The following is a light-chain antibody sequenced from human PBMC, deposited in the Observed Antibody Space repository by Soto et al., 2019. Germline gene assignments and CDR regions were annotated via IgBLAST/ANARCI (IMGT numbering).Light chain of an antibody. CDR1: SSNIGNNY. CDR2: DNN. J-gene: IGLJ3*02. V-gene: IGLV1-51*01. Sequence: QSVLTQPPSVSAAPGQKVTISCSGSSSNIGNNYVSWYQQLPGTAPKLLIYDNNKRPSGIPDRFSGSKSGTSATLGITGLQTGDEADYYCGTWDSSLSGYWVFGGGTKRTVL. CDR3: GTWDSSLSGYWV.